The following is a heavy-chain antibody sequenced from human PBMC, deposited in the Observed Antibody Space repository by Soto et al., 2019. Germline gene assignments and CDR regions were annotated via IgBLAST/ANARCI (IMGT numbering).Heavy chain of an antibody. CDR2: ISADNGNT. CDR3: ATDCSSTTCYPWNWFDP. J-gene: IGHJ5*02. D-gene: IGHD2-2*01. V-gene: IGHV1-18*01. CDR1: GYTFTSYG. Sequence: QVQLVQSGAEVKKPGASVKVSCKASGYTFTSYGISWVRQAPGQGLEWMGWISADNGNTNYAQKLQGRVTMTTDTSTSTAYMELMSLRSDDTAVYYCATDCSSTTCYPWNWFDPWGQGTLVTVSS.